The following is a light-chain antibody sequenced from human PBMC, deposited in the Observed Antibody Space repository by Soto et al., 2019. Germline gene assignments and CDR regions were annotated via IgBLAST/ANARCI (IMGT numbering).Light chain of an antibody. CDR3: QQYHNWPPLT. Sequence: EIMMTQSPATLSLSPGERATLSCRASKKVTSDLAWYQQKPGQAPRLLIYGASTRATGIPARFNGRGSGTEFTLTISGLQSEDFAIYYCQQYHNWPPLTFGGGTKVEIK. J-gene: IGKJ4*01. V-gene: IGKV3-15*01. CDR2: GAS. CDR1: KKVTSD.